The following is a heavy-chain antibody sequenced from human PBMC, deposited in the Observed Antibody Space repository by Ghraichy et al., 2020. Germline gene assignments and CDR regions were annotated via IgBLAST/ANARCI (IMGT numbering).Heavy chain of an antibody. V-gene: IGHV3-23*01. CDR1: GLTFSSYV. J-gene: IGHJ2*01. Sequence: GGSLRLSCAASGLTFSSYVMSWVRQAPGKGLEWVSGISHNGNITYYADSVKGRFTISRDNSKNTLYLQMNSLRAEDTAVYYCANLGLFSLYSNSIWGRGTLVTVSS. CDR3: ANLGLFSLYSNSI. CDR2: ISHNGNIT. D-gene: IGHD6-13*01.